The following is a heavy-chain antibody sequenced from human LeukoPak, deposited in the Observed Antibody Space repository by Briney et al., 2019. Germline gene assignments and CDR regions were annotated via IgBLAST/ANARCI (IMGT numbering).Heavy chain of an antibody. CDR1: GIGFSYAW. CDR3: TTAPSGYAYMNGWHLDY. CDR2: IKRKSDGETT. Sequence: GGSLRLSCAASGIGFSYAWMSWVRQAPGKGPEWIGRIKRKSDGETTDYAAPVKGRFTISRDDSKNTLFLQMNSLKTEDTAFYYCTTAPSGYAYMNGWHLDYWGQGALVTVSS. D-gene: IGHD5-18*01. V-gene: IGHV3-15*01. J-gene: IGHJ4*02.